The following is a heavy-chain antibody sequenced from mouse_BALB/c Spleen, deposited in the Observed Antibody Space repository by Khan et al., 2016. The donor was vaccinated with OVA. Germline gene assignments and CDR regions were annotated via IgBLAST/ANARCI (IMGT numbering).Heavy chain of an antibody. D-gene: IGHD4-1*01. CDR3: AGHLTGSFAY. J-gene: IGHJ3*01. CDR2: MSSGGDST. V-gene: IGHV5-6*01. CDR1: GFTFSSYS. Sequence: EVELVESGGDLVKPGGSLKLSCAASGFTFSSYSMSWVRQIPDKRLEWVATMSSGGDSTYYPDSVKGRFTISRDNAKNTLYLKMSSLKSEDTAMYYCAGHLTGSFAYWGQGTLVTVSA.